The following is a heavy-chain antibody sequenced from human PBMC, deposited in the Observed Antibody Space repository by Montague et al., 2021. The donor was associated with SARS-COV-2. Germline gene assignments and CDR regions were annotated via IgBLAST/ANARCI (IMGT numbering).Heavy chain of an antibody. CDR3: SRGYCGGGSCYVFDY. CDR2: TYYRSKWYN. J-gene: IGHJ4*02. CDR1: GDSASSNRAV. V-gene: IGHV6-1*01. D-gene: IGHD2-15*01. Sequence: CAISGDSASSNRAVWNWIRQSPGRGLECLGRTYYRSKWYNDYAXXXEXXITINPDTSKNQFSLQLKSVTPEDTAVYYCSRGYCGGGSCYVFDYWGQGTLVTVSS.